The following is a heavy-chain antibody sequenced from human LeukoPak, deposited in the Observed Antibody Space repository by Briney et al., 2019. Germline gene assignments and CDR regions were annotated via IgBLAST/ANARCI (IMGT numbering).Heavy chain of an antibody. V-gene: IGHV1-46*01. CDR2: INPTGGRR. CDR3: AREGRATDFDF. CDR1: GYTFTSYY. D-gene: IGHD5-12*01. J-gene: IGHJ4*02. Sequence: ASVKVSCKASGYTFTSYYIHWVRQAPGQRLEWMGRINPTGGRRTYAQRVQGRVTMTRDMSTSTVYMELSSLRSDDTAVYYCAREGRATDFDFWGQGTLVTVSS.